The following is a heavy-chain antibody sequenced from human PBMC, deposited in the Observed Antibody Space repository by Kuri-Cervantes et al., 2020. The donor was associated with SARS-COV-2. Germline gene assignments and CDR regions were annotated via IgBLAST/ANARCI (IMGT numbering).Heavy chain of an antibody. CDR1: GFTFSSYA. J-gene: IGHJ4*02. Sequence: GGSLRLSCAASGFTFSSYAMHWVRQAPGKGLEWVAVISYDGSNKYYADPVKGRFTISRDNSKNTLYLQMNSLRAEDTAVYYCARDLSIAPVLDYWGQGTLVTVSS. CDR2: ISYDGSNK. D-gene: IGHD6-6*01. CDR3: ARDLSIAPVLDY. V-gene: IGHV3-30-3*01.